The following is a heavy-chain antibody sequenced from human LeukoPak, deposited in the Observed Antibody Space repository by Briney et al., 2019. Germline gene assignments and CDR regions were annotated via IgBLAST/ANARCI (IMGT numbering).Heavy chain of an antibody. V-gene: IGHV3-7*01. D-gene: IGHD1-14*01. Sequence: GGSLRLSCAASGFTFSGHWMSWVRQAPGKGLEWVANINQGGSDKYYVDSMKGRFTISRDNANNLLYLQMNSLRGEDTAVYYCTRDRSRAEDDWGQGTLVTVSS. J-gene: IGHJ4*02. CDR1: GFTFSGHW. CDR2: INQGGSDK. CDR3: TRDRSRAEDD.